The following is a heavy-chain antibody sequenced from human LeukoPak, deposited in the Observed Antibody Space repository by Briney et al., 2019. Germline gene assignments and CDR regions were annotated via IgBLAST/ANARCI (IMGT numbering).Heavy chain of an antibody. D-gene: IGHD1-1*01. V-gene: IGHV3-7*01. CDR1: GFTLSSYW. CDR3: VRDDVATKPC. CDR2: IKRDGSEK. J-gene: IGHJ4*02. Sequence: SGGSLRLSCAASGFTLSSYWMSWVRQAPGKGLEWVANIKRDGSEKYYVDSVKGRFTISRDNAKNSLYLQMNSLRVEDTAVYYCVRDDVATKPCWGQGALVTVSS.